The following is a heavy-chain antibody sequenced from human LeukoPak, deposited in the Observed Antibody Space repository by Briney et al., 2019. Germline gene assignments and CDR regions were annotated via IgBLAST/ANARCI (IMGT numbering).Heavy chain of an antibody. CDR1: GGSISSSSYY. J-gene: IGHJ5*02. V-gene: IGHV4-39*01. CDR3: ARQLRIAVAGTWFDP. CDR2: IYYSGST. D-gene: IGHD6-19*01. Sequence: SETLSLTCTVSGGSISSSSYYWGWIRQPPGKGLEWIGSIYYSGSTYYNPSLKSRVTISVDTSNNQFSLKLSSVTAADTAVYYCARQLRIAVAGTWFDPWGQGTLVTVSS.